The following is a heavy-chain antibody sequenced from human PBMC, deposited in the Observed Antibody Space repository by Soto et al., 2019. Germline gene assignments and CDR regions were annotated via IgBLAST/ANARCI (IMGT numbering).Heavy chain of an antibody. D-gene: IGHD2-15*01. CDR3: AGDVNFVVGVAATESDAFDI. CDR1: GYTFTDYY. CDR2: INPSGGST. V-gene: IGHV1-46*01. J-gene: IGHJ3*02. Sequence: ASVKVSCKASGYTFTDYYIHWVRQAPGQGLEWMGIINPSGGSTNYAQNFQGRITMTRDTSSSTVYIELSSLRSEDTAVYYCAGDVNFVVGVAATESDAFDIWGQGKMVTVS.